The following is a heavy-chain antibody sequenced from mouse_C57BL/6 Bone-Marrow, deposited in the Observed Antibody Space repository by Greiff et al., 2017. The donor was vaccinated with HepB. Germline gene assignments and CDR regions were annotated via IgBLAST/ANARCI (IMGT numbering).Heavy chain of an antibody. Sequence: VKLKQSGPELVKPGASVKISCKASGYAFSSSWMNWVKQRPGKGLEWIGRIYPGDGDTNYNGKFKGKATLTADKSSSTAYMQLSSLTSEDSAVYFCARVSPITTVAPSGFDYWGEGTTLTVSS. CDR2: IYPGDGDT. CDR3: ARVSPITTVAPSGFDY. CDR1: GYAFSSSW. J-gene: IGHJ2*01. D-gene: IGHD1-1*01. V-gene: IGHV1-82*01.